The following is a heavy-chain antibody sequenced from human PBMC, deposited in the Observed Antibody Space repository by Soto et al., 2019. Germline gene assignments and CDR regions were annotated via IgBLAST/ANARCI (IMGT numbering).Heavy chain of an antibody. CDR3: ARQPHDILTGYYPNWFDP. D-gene: IGHD3-9*01. V-gene: IGHV4-39*01. CDR1: GGSISSSSYY. CDR2: IYYSGST. Sequence: SETLSLTCTVSGGSISSSSYYWGWIRQPPGKGLEWIGSIYYSGSTYYNPSLKSRVTISVDTSKNQFSLKLSSVTAADTAVYYCARQPHDILTGYYPNWFDPWGQGTLVTVSS. J-gene: IGHJ5*02.